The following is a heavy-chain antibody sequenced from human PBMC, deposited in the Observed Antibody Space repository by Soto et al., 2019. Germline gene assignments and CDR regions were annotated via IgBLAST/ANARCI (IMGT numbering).Heavy chain of an antibody. J-gene: IGHJ4*02. D-gene: IGHD6-19*01. V-gene: IGHV4-34*01. Sequence: AETLSLTCPVHGGYFSGYYWSWIRQPPGKGLEWIGEINHSGSTNYNPSLKSRVTISVDTSKNHFSLKLSSVTAADTAVYYCARGGTGYSSGWYRYWGQGNLVHVSS. CDR1: GGYFSGYY. CDR3: ARGGTGYSSGWYRY. CDR2: INHSGST.